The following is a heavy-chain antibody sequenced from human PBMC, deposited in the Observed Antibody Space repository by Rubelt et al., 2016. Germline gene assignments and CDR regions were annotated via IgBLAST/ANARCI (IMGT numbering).Heavy chain of an antibody. CDR1: GFTFSSYS. CDR3: ARDGHCSSTSCYGEAFDI. J-gene: IGHJ3*02. V-gene: IGHV3-48*01. CDR2: ISSSSSTI. D-gene: IGHD2-2*01. Sequence: AASGFTFSSYSMNWVRQAPGKGLEWVSYISSSSSTIYYADSVKGRFTISRDNSKNTLYLQMNSLRAEDTAVYYCARDGHCSSTSCYGEAFDIWGQGTMVTVSS.